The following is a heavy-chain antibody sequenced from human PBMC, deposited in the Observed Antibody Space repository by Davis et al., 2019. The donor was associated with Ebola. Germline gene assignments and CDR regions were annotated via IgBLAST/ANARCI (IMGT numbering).Heavy chain of an antibody. CDR1: GASVSSYY. V-gene: IGHV4-4*07. CDR3: ARGGQAAAANLDL. Sequence: PSETLSLTCTVSGASVSSYYWHWVRHPAGKGLEWLGRIYTGGDSNYNPSLKSRVTVSVDTSKNQFSLKLNSVTAADTAVYYCARGGQAAAANLDLWGQGALVTVSS. CDR2: IYTGGDS. D-gene: IGHD6-13*01. J-gene: IGHJ4*02.